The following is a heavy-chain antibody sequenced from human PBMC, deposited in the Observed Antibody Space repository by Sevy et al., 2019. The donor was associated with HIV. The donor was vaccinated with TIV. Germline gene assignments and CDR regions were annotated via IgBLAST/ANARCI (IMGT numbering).Heavy chain of an antibody. Sequence: GGSLRLSCAASGFTFSHYGMHWVRQAPGKGLEWVTFIQYDGNNKYYADSVKGRFTISRDNSKNMFFLQMNDLRAEDTALYYCARPYGSGSWEAFDIWGQGTMVTVSS. J-gene: IGHJ3*02. V-gene: IGHV3-30*02. D-gene: IGHD3-10*01. CDR2: IQYDGNNK. CDR3: ARPYGSGSWEAFDI. CDR1: GFTFSHYG.